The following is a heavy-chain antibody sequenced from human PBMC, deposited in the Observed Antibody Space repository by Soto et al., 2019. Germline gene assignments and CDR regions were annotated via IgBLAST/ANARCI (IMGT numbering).Heavy chain of an antibody. CDR1: GFSFSSYD. Sequence: GLSQRLSWAASGFSFSSYDMHWVRQAQGKGLEWVAMISYDGSDKYFSDSVKGRLTISRDNSKNTVSLEMNSLRTKDTAAYYCAKGVPSPTQHAFDIWGQGTMVTVS. CDR3: AKGVPSPTQHAFDI. CDR2: ISYDGSDK. V-gene: IGHV3-30*18. J-gene: IGHJ3*02.